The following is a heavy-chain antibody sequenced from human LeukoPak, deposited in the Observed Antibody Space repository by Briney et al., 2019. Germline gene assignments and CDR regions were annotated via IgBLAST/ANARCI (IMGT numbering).Heavy chain of an antibody. V-gene: IGHV3-23*01. Sequence: GGSLRLSCAASGFTFSDYYMSWIRQAPGKGLEWVSAISGSGGSTYYADSVKGRFTISRDNSKNTLYLQMNSLRAEDTAVYYCAKQYSGSYWAVDYWGQGTLVTVSS. CDR3: AKQYSGSYWAVDY. D-gene: IGHD1-26*01. CDR2: ISGSGGST. J-gene: IGHJ4*02. CDR1: GFTFSDYY.